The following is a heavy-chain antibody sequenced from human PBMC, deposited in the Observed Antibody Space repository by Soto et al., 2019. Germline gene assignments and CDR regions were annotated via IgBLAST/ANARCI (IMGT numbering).Heavy chain of an antibody. Sequence: SETLSLTCAVSGGSISSGGYSWSWIRQPPGKGLEWIGYIYHSGSTYYNPSLKSRVTISVDRSKNQFSLKLSSVTAADTAVYYCARIFWSVKDNWFDPWGQGTLVTVSS. CDR3: ARIFWSVKDNWFDP. CDR2: IYHSGST. D-gene: IGHD3-3*01. CDR1: GGSISSGGYS. V-gene: IGHV4-30-2*01. J-gene: IGHJ5*02.